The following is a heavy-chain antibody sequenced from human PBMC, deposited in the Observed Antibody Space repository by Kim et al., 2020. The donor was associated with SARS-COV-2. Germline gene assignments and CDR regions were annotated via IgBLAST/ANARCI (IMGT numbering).Heavy chain of an antibody. Sequence: GGSLRLSCAASGFTFDDYAMHWVRQAPGKGLEWVSGISWNSGSIGYADSVKGRFTISRDNAKNSLYLQMNSLRAEDTALYYCAKDNGRIAVAPWGYWGQGTLVTVSS. CDR2: ISWNSGSI. CDR1: GFTFDDYA. CDR3: AKDNGRIAVAPWGY. D-gene: IGHD6-19*01. J-gene: IGHJ4*02. V-gene: IGHV3-9*01.